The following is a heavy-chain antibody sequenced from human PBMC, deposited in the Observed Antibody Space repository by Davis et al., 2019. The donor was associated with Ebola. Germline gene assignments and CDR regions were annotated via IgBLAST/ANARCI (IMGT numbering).Heavy chain of an antibody. J-gene: IGHJ4*02. Sequence: PGGSLRLSCTVSGGSIRSSTDYWSWIRQPPGKGLEWIATIYYSGSTYYNPSLKSRLAISVETSQNQFSLRLTSVSAADTALYFCARNSSGFGHFDHWGPGILVTVSS. D-gene: IGHD6-19*01. V-gene: IGHV4-39*07. CDR1: GGSIRSSTDY. CDR3: ARNSSGFGHFDH. CDR2: IYYSGST.